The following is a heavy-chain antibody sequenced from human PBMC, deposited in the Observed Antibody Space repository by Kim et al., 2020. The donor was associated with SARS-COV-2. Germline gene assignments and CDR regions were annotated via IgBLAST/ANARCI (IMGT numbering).Heavy chain of an antibody. CDR3: AREVVVPATLGFDL. Sequence: YADSVKGRFTISRDNAKNSVYLQMNSLRVEDTALYYCAREVVVPATLGFDLWGRGTLVTVSS. J-gene: IGHJ2*01. D-gene: IGHD2-15*01. V-gene: IGHV3-48*03.